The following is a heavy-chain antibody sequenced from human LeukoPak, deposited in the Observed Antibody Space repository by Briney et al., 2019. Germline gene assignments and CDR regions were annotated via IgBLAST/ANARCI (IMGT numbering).Heavy chain of an antibody. Sequence: ASVKVSCKASGGTFSSYEISWVRQAPGQGLEWMGGIIPMFGTAKYAQKFQGRVTITTDKSTSTAYMELSSLRSEDTAVYYCASGTTDIVVVPATLRNYYFDYWGQGTLVTVSS. CDR1: GGTFSSYE. V-gene: IGHV1-69*05. D-gene: IGHD2-2*01. CDR2: IIPMFGTA. CDR3: ASGTTDIVVVPATLRNYYFDY. J-gene: IGHJ4*02.